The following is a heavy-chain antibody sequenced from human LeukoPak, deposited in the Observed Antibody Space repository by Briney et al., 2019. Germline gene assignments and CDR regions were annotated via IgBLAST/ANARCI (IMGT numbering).Heavy chain of an antibody. V-gene: IGHV3-21*01. J-gene: IGHJ4*02. CDR3: ARDSGIVVVPAAIGY. CDR2: ISSSSSYI. D-gene: IGHD2-2*01. CDR1: GFTFSSYS. Sequence: GGSLRLSCAASGFTFSSYSMNWVRQAPGKGLEWVSSISSSSSYIYYADSVKGRFTISRDNAKNSLYLQMNSLRAEDTAVYYCARDSGIVVVPAAIGYWGQETLVTVSS.